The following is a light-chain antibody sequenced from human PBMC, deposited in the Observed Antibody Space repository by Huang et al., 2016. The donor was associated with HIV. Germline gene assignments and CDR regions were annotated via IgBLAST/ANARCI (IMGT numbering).Light chain of an antibody. CDR1: QSVFKN. CDR3: QQYNTSPRT. Sequence: ENLMTQSPSTLSVSPGKSATLSCRASQSVFKNLAWYQQKPGQAPKLLIYGSSTRAAGSPARFSGSGSGTDFTLTISSLQSEEFAVYYCQQYNTSPRTFGQGTKVEV. V-gene: IGKV3-15*01. CDR2: GSS. J-gene: IGKJ1*01.